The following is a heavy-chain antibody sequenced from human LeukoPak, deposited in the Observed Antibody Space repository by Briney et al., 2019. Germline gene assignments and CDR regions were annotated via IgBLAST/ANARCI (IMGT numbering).Heavy chain of an antibody. CDR1: GFTFSSYT. CDR2: ISNDGNIK. J-gene: IGHJ3*02. Sequence: GGSLRLSCAASGFTFSSYTMHCVRQAPDKGLEWVAVISNDGNIKYHADSVKGRFTISRDNSKNTLFLQMNNLRPDDTAVYSCARAKYYDTSGHFIREAFDIWGQGTMVTVSS. D-gene: IGHD3-22*01. V-gene: IGHV3-30*04. CDR3: ARAKYYDTSGHFIREAFDI.